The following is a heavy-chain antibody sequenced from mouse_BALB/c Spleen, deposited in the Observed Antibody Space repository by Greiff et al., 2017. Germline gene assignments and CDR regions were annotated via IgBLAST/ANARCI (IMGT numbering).Heavy chain of an antibody. CDR1: GFSLTSYG. V-gene: IGHV2-2*02. CDR3: ARNLVD. CDR2: IWSGGST. J-gene: IGHJ2*01. Sequence: VKLVESGPGLVQPSQSLSITCTVSGFSLTSYGVHWVRQSPGKGLEWLGVIWSGGSTDYNAAFISRLSISKDNSKSQVFFKMNSLQANDTAIYYCARNLVDWGQGTTLTVSS. D-gene: IGHD1-1*02.